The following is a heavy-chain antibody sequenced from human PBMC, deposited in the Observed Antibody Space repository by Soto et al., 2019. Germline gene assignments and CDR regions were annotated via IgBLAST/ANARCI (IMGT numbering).Heavy chain of an antibody. J-gene: IGHJ6*02. V-gene: IGHV3-74*01. CDR1: GFTFSSYW. CDR2: INSDGSST. Sequence: ALRLSCAASGFTFSSYWMHWVRQAPGKGLVWVSRINSDGSSTSYADSVKGRFTISRDNAKNTLYLQMNSLRAEDTAVYYCARDPRDYYYYGMDVWGQGTTVTVSS. CDR3: ARDPRDYYYYGMDV.